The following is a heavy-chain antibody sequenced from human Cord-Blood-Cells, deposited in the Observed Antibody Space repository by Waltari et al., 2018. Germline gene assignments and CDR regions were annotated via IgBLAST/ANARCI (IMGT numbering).Heavy chain of an antibody. CDR1: GYTFTGYY. V-gene: IGHV1-2*04. J-gene: IGHJ3*02. Sequence: QVQLVQSGAEVKKPGASVKVSCKASGYTFTGYYMHWVRQATGQGLEWIEWIKPNSGGTNNSQKFQCSLTMTRHTANSTAYMVLSRRGSDDTAVYYCARGKTEWDLDYAFDIWDQGTMVTVSS. CDR3: ARGKTEWDLDYAFDI. CDR2: IKPNSGGT. D-gene: IGHD1-26*01.